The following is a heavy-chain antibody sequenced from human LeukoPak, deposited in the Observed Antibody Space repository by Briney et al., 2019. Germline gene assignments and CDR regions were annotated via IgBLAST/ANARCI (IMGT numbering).Heavy chain of an antibody. CDR2: INHSGST. Sequence: SETLSLTRAVYGGSFSGYYWSWIRQPPGKGLEWIGEINHSGSTNYNPSLKSRVTISVDTSKNQFSLKLSSVTAADTAVYYCARGRSVPRRAFDIWGQGTMVTVSS. CDR3: ARGRSVPRRAFDI. J-gene: IGHJ3*02. D-gene: IGHD6-6*01. CDR1: GGSFSGYY. V-gene: IGHV4-34*01.